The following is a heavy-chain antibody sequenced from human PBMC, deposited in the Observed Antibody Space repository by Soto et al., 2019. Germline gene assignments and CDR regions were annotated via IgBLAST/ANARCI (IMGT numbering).Heavy chain of an antibody. D-gene: IGHD6-6*01. CDR1: AFTFSDYY. CDR2: ITSRGTTV. V-gene: IGHV3-11*01. J-gene: IGHJ4*02. Sequence: QVQLVESGGGLVTPGGSLRLSCAASAFTFSDYYMTWIRQAPGKGLEWVSYITSRGTTVYYADSVKGRFTISRDNTKNSLYLQMNSLRAEDTAVYYCARGSKGSSSFSASYHFDSWGQGTLVTVSS. CDR3: ARGSKGSSSFSASYHFDS.